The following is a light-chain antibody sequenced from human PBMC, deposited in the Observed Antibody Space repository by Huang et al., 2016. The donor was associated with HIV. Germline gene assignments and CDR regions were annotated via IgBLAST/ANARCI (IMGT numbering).Light chain of an antibody. Sequence: VVLTQSPATLSLSPGERATLSCRASQSIGNYVAWYQQKPGQPPRLLIYDASKRANEIPSRFNGTGSGTDFTLTISNLEAEDSAVYYCQECDNWPRLALGGGTKVEIK. CDR2: DAS. J-gene: IGKJ4*01. CDR1: QSIGNY. V-gene: IGKV3-11*01. CDR3: QECDNWPRLA.